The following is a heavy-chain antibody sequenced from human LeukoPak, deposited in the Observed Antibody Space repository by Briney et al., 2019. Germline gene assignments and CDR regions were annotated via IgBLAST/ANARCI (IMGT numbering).Heavy chain of an antibody. CDR3: ARGGYSGRTAIYYYYMDV. CDR1: GFTFSSYS. J-gene: IGHJ6*03. V-gene: IGHV3-21*04. D-gene: IGHD5-12*01. CDR2: ISTSSIYI. Sequence: GGSLRLSCAASGFTFSSYSMNWVRQAPGKGLEWVSSISTSSIYIYYADSVKGRFTISRDNAKNSLYLQMNSLRAEDTALYYCARGGYSGRTAIYYYYMDVWGKGTTVTVSS.